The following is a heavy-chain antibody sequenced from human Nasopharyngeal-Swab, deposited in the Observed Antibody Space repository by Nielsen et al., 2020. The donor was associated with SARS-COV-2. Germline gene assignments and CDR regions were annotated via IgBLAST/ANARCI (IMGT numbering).Heavy chain of an antibody. J-gene: IGHJ6*02. V-gene: IGHV6-1*01. Sequence: WIRQSPSRGLEWLGRTYYRSKWYNDHAVSVKSRITINPDTSKNQFSLQLNSVTPEDTAVYYCARDRGSSWPYYYYYGMDVWGQGTTVTVSS. CDR3: ARDRGSSWPYYYYYGMDV. CDR2: TYYRSKWYN. D-gene: IGHD6-13*01.